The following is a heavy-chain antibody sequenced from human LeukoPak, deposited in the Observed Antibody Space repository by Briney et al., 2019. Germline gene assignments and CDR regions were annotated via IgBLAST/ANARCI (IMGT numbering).Heavy chain of an antibody. CDR1: GGSISSYY. J-gene: IGHJ6*02. CDR2: IYYSGST. V-gene: IGHV4-59*08. Sequence: SETLSLTCTVPGGSISSYYWSWIRQPPGKGLEWIGYIYYSGSTNYNPSLKSRVTISVDTSKNQFSLKLSSVTAADTAVYYCARAKLTNCGYYYYYGMDVWGQGTTVTVSS. D-gene: IGHD7-27*01. CDR3: ARAKLTNCGYYYYYGMDV.